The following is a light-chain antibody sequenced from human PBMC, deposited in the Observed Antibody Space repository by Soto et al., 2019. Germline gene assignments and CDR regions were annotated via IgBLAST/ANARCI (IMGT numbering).Light chain of an antibody. J-gene: IGLJ3*02. Sequence: QSALTQPASVSGSPGQSITISCSGTSSDVGSYSLVSWFQQHPGKAPKLMIYEAYKRPSGVSNRFSGYKSGNTASLTISGLQAEDEADYYCCSYAGSSTWVFGGGTKVTVL. CDR1: SSDVGSYSL. V-gene: IGLV2-23*01. CDR2: EAY. CDR3: CSYAGSSTWV.